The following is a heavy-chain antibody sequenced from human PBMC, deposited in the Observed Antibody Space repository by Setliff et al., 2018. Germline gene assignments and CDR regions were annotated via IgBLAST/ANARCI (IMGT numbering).Heavy chain of an antibody. CDR2: INHSGST. D-gene: IGHD2-8*02. CDR1: GGSFSGYY. V-gene: IGHV4-34*01. J-gene: IGHJ4*02. Sequence: PSETLSLTCAVYGGSFSGYYWSWIRQPPGKGLEWIGEINHSGSTNFHPSLKSRVSMSVDTSKNQFSLKLSSVTAADTALYYCTVYNTGSSKDHYWGQGTPVTVSS. CDR3: TVYNTGSSKDHY.